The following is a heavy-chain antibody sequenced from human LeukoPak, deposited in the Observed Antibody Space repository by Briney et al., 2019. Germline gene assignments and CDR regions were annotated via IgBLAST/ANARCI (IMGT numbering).Heavy chain of an antibody. CDR1: GFTFSNAW. V-gene: IGHV3-15*01. CDR2: IKSKTDGGAT. Sequence: GGSLRLSCAASGFTFSNAWMSWVRQAPGKGLEWVGRIKSKTDGGATDYAAPVKGRFTISRDDSKNTLYLQMNSLKTEDTAVYYCSMITFGGVIVIDYWGQGTLVTVSS. J-gene: IGHJ4*02. CDR3: SMITFGGVIVIDY. D-gene: IGHD3-16*02.